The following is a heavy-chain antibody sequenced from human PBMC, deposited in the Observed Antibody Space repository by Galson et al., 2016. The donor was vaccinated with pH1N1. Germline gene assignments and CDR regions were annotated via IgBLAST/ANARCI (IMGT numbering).Heavy chain of an antibody. CDR1: GGTFTNYP. Sequence: SVKVSCKASGGTFTNYPISWVRQAPGQALEWMEGIVPLFNTLHYAQKFRGRLTITADKSTSTAYMELSSLSSEDSAIYYCASPPPSSGHLNYYYYMDVWGQGTTVTVS. J-gene: IGHJ6*03. CDR3: ASPPPSSGHLNYYYYMDV. V-gene: IGHV1-69*06. D-gene: IGHD3-3*01. CDR2: IVPLFNTL.